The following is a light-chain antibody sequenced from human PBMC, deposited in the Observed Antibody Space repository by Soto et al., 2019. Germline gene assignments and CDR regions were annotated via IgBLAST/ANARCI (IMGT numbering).Light chain of an antibody. CDR1: SSDVGGYDY. CDR3: SSYTTSSPWV. Sequence: QSVLTQPASVPGSPGQSITISCTGTSSDVGGYDYVSWYQQHPGKAPKLMIYDVSNRPSGVSNRFSGSKSGNTASLTISGLQAEDEADYYCSSYTTSSPWVFGGGTKVTVL. J-gene: IGLJ3*02. CDR2: DVS. V-gene: IGLV2-14*01.